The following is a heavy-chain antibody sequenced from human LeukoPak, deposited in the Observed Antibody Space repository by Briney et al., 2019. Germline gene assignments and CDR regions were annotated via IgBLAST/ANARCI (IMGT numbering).Heavy chain of an antibody. CDR2: IYPGDSDT. D-gene: IGHD2-15*01. V-gene: IGHV5-51*01. CDR1: GYSFTSYW. CDR3: ARRHTQGYLYYYGMDV. J-gene: IGHJ6*02. Sequence: GESLKISCKGSGYSFTSYWIGWVRQMPGKGLEWMGIIYPGDSDTRYSPSFQGQVTISAGKSISTAYLQWSSLKASDTAMYYCARRHTQGYLYYYGMDVWGQGTTVTVSS.